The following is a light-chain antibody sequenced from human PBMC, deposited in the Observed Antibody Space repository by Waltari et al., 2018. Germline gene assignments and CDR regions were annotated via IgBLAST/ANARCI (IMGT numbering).Light chain of an antibody. J-gene: IGLJ1*01. CDR3: SSFTSSSVYV. Sequence: QSALTQPASVSGSPGQPITISCTGTSSDVGGFNYVSWYQQYPGKAPKLMIFEVSNRPSGVSNRFSGSKSGNTASLTISGLQAEDEADYYCSSFTSSSVYVFGTGTKVTVL. CDR2: EVS. CDR1: SSDVGGFNY. V-gene: IGLV2-14*01.